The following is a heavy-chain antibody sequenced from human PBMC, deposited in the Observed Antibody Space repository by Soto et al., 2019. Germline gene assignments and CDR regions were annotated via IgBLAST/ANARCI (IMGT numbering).Heavy chain of an antibody. CDR1: GFTVSSNY. CDR3: ARQRIQQYYDFWSGYYDY. D-gene: IGHD3-3*01. CDR2: IYSGGST. V-gene: IGHV3-66*04. Sequence: GGSLRLSCAASGFTVSSNYMSWVRQAPGKGLEWVSVIYSGGSTYYADSVKGRFTISRDNSKNTLYLQMNSLRAEDTAVYYCARQRIQQYYDFWSGYYDYWGPGTLVTVSS. J-gene: IGHJ4*02.